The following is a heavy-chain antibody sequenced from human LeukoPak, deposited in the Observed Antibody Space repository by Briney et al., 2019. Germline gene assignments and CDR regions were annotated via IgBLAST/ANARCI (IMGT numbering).Heavy chain of an antibody. CDR1: GFTFDDYP. D-gene: IGHD2-2*01. CDR3: AKDWGGGCSSSSCSETAIYNYGMDL. Sequence: GGSLRLSCAVSGFTFDDYPMHWVRQAPGKGLEWVSGISWNSGRVDYADSVKGRFTISRDNAKNSLHLQMSSLRPEDTALYYCAKDWGGGCSSSSCSETAIYNYGMDLWGQGTTVTVSS. V-gene: IGHV3-9*01. J-gene: IGHJ6*02. CDR2: ISWNSGRV.